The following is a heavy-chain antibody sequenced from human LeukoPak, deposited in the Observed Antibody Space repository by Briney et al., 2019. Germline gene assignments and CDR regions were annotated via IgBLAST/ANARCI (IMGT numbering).Heavy chain of an antibody. CDR3: ARVCSSPSCYVFAY. V-gene: IGHV3-74*01. J-gene: IGHJ4*02. CDR2: INSDGSST. D-gene: IGHD2-2*01. CDR1: GFTFSSYW. Sequence: GGSLRLSCAASGFTFSSYWMHWVRHAPGKGLVWVSRINSDGSSTIYADSVKGRFTISRDNPKTTLYLQINRLRAEDTAVYYCARVCSSPSCYVFAYWGQGPLVTVSS.